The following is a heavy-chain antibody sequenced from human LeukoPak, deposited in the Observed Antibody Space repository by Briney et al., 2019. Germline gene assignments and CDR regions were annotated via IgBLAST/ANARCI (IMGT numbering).Heavy chain of an antibody. Sequence: PSETLSLTCAVYGGSFSSYYWSWIRQPAGKGLEWIGRIYTSGSTNYNPSLKSRVTMSVDTSKNQFSLKLSSVTAADTAVYYCARDIQSSNSYGSSWGQGTLVTVSS. D-gene: IGHD5-18*01. J-gene: IGHJ4*02. CDR1: GGSFSSYY. CDR2: IYTSGST. CDR3: ARDIQSSNSYGSS. V-gene: IGHV4-4*07.